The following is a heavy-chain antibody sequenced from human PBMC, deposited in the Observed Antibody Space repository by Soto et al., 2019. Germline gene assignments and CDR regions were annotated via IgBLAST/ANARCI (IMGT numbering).Heavy chain of an antibody. V-gene: IGHV4-31*03. Sequence: QVQLQESGPGLVTPSQTLSLTCTVSGGSISSGGYYCSWIRQHPGQGLEWIGYMFHSGTTYYNPSLTGRVSISVDTSKNQFSLKLTSVTAADTAVYYCAKDRYGGYIFDSWGQGTLVTVSS. D-gene: IGHD5-12*01. CDR3: AKDRYGGYIFDS. J-gene: IGHJ5*01. CDR2: MFHSGTT. CDR1: GGSISSGGYY.